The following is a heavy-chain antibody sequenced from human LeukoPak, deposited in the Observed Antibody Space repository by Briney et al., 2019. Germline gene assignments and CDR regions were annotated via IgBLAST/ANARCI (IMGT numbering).Heavy chain of an antibody. CDR1: GFTFSSYA. J-gene: IGHJ4*02. Sequence: PGGSLRLSCAASGFTFSSYAMHWVRQAPGNGLEWVAVISYDGSNKYYADSVKGRFTISRDNSKNTLYLQMNSLRAEDTAVYYCAKDWEDNRYNWNHDSLSDYWGQGTLVTVSS. CDR3: AKDWEDNRYNWNHDSLSDY. CDR2: ISYDGSNK. V-gene: IGHV3-30*04. D-gene: IGHD1-14*01.